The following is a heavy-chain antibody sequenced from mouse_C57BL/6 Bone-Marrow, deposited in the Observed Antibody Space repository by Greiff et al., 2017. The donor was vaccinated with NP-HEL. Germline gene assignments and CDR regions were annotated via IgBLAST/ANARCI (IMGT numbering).Heavy chain of an antibody. Sequence: QVQLQQPGAELVMPGASVKLSCKASGYTFTSYWMHWVKQRPGQGLEWIGETDPSDSYTNYNQKFKGKSTLTVDKSSSTAYMQLSSLTSEDSAVYYCARLSQTGTGFAYWGQGTLVTVSA. CDR2: TDPSDSYT. J-gene: IGHJ3*01. D-gene: IGHD4-1*01. V-gene: IGHV1-69*01. CDR3: ARLSQTGTGFAY. CDR1: GYTFTSYW.